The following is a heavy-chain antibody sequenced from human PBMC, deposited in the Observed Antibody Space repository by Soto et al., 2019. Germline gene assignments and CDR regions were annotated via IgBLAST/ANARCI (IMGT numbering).Heavy chain of an antibody. J-gene: IGHJ6*02. V-gene: IGHV3-21*01. Sequence: GGSLRLSCAASGFTFSSYSMNWVRQAPGKGLEWVSSISSSSSYIYYADSVKGRFTISRDNAKKSLYLQMNSLRAEDTAVYYCARVQDKDTHYYYYGMDVWGQGTTVTVSS. CDR2: ISSSSSYI. CDR1: GFTFSSYS. CDR3: ARVQDKDTHYYYYGMDV.